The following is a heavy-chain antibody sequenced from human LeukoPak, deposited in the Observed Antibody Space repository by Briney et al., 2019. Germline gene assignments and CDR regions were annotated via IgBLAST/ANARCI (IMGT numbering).Heavy chain of an antibody. D-gene: IGHD2-15*01. CDR1: GGSFSSYY. CDR3: ARERIWEAFDI. J-gene: IGHJ3*02. CDR2: IDHSGST. V-gene: IGHV4-59*01. Sequence: SETLSLTCTVSGGSFSSYYWTWIRQPPGKGLEWIGYIDHSGSTNYNPSLKSRVTISSDTSKTQFSLKLTSVTAADTAVYYCARERIWEAFDIWGQGTMVTVSS.